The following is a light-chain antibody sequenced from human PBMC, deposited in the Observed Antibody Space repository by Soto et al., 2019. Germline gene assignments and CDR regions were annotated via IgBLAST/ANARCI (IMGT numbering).Light chain of an antibody. CDR3: HQYGYSPST. J-gene: IGKJ2*02. CDR1: RSVSSRY. V-gene: IGKV3-20*01. CDR2: GAS. Sequence: EIVLTQSPGTLSLSPGERATLSCRASRSVSSRYLAWYQQKAGQAPSLLISGASSMATGIPDRFSGSGSGTDFTLIISRLEPEDFAMYYCHQYGYSPSTFGQGTKVEIK.